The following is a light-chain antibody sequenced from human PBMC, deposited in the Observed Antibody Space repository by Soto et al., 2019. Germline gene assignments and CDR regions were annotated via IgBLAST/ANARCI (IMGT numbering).Light chain of an antibody. CDR1: QDISNY. J-gene: IGKJ1*01. CDR2: KAS. Sequence: DTQMTQSPSSLSASVGDRVTITCQASQDISNYLNWYQQKPGKAPKLLIYKASNLESGVPSRFSARGSGTEFTLSISSLQPDDFATYYCQQYSSYWTFGQGTKVEIK. CDR3: QQYSSYWT. V-gene: IGKV1-5*03.